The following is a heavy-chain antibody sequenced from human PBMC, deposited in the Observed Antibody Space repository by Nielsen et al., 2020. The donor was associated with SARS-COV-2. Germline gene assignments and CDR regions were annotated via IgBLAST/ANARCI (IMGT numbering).Heavy chain of an antibody. V-gene: IGHV3-30*18. CDR2: ISYDGSNK. CDR1: GFTFSSYG. J-gene: IGHJ4*02. CDR3: AKFPSKDGPGDY. D-gene: IGHD5-24*01. Sequence: GGSLRLSCAASGFTFSSYGMHWVRQAPGKGLEWVAVISYDGSNKYYADSVKGRFTISRDNAKNSLYLQMNSLRAEDTALYYCAKFPSKDGPGDYWGQGTLVTISS.